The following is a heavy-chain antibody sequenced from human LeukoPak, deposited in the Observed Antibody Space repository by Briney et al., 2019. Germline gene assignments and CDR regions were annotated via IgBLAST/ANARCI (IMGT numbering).Heavy chain of an antibody. D-gene: IGHD6-13*01. CDR1: GGSISSYY. Sequence: PSETLSLTCTVSGGSISSYYWSWIRQPAGKGLEWIGRIYTSGSTNYNPSLKSRVTMSVDTSKNQFSPKLSSVTAADTAVYYCARDWEEQGIAAAGTFDIWGQGAMVTVSS. CDR2: IYTSGST. CDR3: ARDWEEQGIAAAGTFDI. J-gene: IGHJ3*02. V-gene: IGHV4-4*07.